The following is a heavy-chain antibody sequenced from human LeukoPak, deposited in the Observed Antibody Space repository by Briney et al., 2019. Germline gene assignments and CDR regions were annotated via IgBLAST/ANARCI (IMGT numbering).Heavy chain of an antibody. J-gene: IGHJ4*02. Sequence: SETLSLTCAVYGGSFSGYYWSWIRQPPGKGLEWIGEINHSGSTNYNPSLKSRVTISVDTSKNQFSLKLSSVTAADTAVYYCARAYYDFWSGYYTREGYFDYWGQGTLVTVSS. V-gene: IGHV4-34*01. CDR2: INHSGST. CDR1: GGSFSGYY. CDR3: ARAYYDFWSGYYTREGYFDY. D-gene: IGHD3-3*01.